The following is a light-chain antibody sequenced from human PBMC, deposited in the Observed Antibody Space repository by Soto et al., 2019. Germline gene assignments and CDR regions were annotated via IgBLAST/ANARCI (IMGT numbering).Light chain of an antibody. Sequence: QSVLTQPASVSGSHGQSITISCTGTSSDVGGYNYVSWYQQHSGKAPKLMIYEVTNRPSGVSDRFSGSKSGNKASLTISGLQAEDEDNYYFSSYSSGSTLVIFGGGTKVTV. J-gene: IGLJ2*01. CDR2: EVT. CDR1: SSDVGGYNY. V-gene: IGLV2-14*03. CDR3: SSYSSGSTLVI.